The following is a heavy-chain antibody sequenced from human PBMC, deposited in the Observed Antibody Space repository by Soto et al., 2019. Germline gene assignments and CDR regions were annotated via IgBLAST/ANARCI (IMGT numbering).Heavy chain of an antibody. CDR1: GFSFSSSG. V-gene: IGHV3-33*01. Sequence: LRLSCAASGFSFSSSGMHWVRQAPGKGLEWVAVIWYDGNKKYYGDSVRGRFTISRDNSKNTLYLEMNSLRAEDTAVYYCARESEDLTSNFDYWGQGTLVTVSS. J-gene: IGHJ4*02. CDR2: IWYDGNKK. CDR3: ARESEDLTSNFDY.